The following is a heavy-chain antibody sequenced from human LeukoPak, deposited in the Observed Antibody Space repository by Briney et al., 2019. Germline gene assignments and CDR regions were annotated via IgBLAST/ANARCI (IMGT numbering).Heavy chain of an antibody. CDR1: GYTFTSYG. CDR2: ISAYNGNT. J-gene: IGHJ4*02. Sequence: ASVKVSCEASGYTFTSYGISWVRQAPGQGLEWMGWISAYNGNTNYAQKLQGRVTMTTDTSTSTAYMELRSLRSDDTAVYYCARDPGGYYYDSSGYYPDYWGQGTLVTVSS. V-gene: IGHV1-18*01. D-gene: IGHD3-22*01. CDR3: ARDPGGYYYDSSGYYPDY.